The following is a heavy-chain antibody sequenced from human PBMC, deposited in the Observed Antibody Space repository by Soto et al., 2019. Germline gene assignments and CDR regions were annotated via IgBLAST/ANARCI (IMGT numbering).Heavy chain of an antibody. CDR1: GYTLTSYY. CDR3: ARGPPGYCSGGSCYGANYYYGMDV. CDR2: INPSGGST. Sequence: ASLKVSCKASGYTLTSYYMHWVRQAPGQGLEWMGIINPSGGSTNYAQKFQGRVTMTRDTSTSTVYMELSSLRSEDTAVYYCARGPPGYCSGGSCYGANYYYGMDVW. D-gene: IGHD2-15*01. J-gene: IGHJ6*01. V-gene: IGHV1-46*03.